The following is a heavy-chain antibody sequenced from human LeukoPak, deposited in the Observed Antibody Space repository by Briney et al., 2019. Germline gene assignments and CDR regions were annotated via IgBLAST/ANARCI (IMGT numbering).Heavy chain of an antibody. CDR3: ARGSGSYSYRDH. D-gene: IGHD1-26*01. V-gene: IGHV3-48*01. CDR2: ISHTGSTM. J-gene: IGHJ4*02. CDR1: GFSFSSYS. Sequence: PGGSLRLSCAASGFSFSSYSMNWVRQAPGKGLEWVSYISHTGSTMSYADSVKGRFTISRDYSKNTLYLQMNSLRVDDTAVYYCARGSGSYSYRDHWGQGTLVTVSS.